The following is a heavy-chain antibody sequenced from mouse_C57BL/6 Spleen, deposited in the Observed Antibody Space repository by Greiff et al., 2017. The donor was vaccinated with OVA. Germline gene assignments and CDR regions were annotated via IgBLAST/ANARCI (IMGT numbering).Heavy chain of an antibody. Sequence: VQLQQPGAELVKPGASVKLSCKASGYTFTSYWMHWVKQRPGQGLEWIGMIHPNSGSTNYNEKFKSKATLTVDKSSSTAYMQRSSLTSEDSAVYYCARSGIYDGYYDYAMDYWGQGTSVTVSS. CDR3: ARSGIYDGYYDYAMDY. CDR2: IHPNSGST. J-gene: IGHJ4*01. V-gene: IGHV1-64*01. D-gene: IGHD2-3*01. CDR1: GYTFTSYW.